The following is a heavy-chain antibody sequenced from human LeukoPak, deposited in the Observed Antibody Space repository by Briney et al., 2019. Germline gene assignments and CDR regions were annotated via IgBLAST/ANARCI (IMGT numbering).Heavy chain of an antibody. CDR3: ARGMGYSSGWFDFDY. CDR1: GGSISSSSYY. D-gene: IGHD6-19*01. V-gene: IGHV4-61*01. CDR2: IYYSGST. Sequence: SETLSLTCTVSGGSISSSSYYWSWIRQPPGKGLEWIGYIYYSGSTNYNPSLKSRVTISVDTSKNQFSLKLSSVTAADTAVYYCARGMGYSSGWFDFDYWGQGTLVTVSS. J-gene: IGHJ4*02.